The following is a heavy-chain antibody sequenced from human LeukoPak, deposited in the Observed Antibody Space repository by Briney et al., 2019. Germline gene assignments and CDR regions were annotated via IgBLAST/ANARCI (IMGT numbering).Heavy chain of an antibody. D-gene: IGHD3-3*01. CDR1: GYTFTGYY. V-gene: IGHV1-2*06. CDR3: ARVLRNFGVVGGMDV. CDR2: INPNSGGT. J-gene: IGHJ6*02. Sequence: VASVKVSCKASGYTFTGYYMHWVRQAPGQGLEWMGRINPNSGGTNYAQKFQGRVTMTRDTSISTAYMELSRLRSDDTAVYYCARVLRNFGVVGGMDVWGQGTTVTVSS.